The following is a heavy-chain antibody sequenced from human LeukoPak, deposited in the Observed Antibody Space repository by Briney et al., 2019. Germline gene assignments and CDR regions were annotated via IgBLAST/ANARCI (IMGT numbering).Heavy chain of an antibody. J-gene: IGHJ5*02. Sequence: PSETLSLTCTVSGGSISSSSYYWGWIRQPPGKGLEWIGEINHSGSTNYNPSLKSRVTISVDTSKNQFSLKLSSVTAADTAVYYCARAEYQLLYGNWFDPWGQGTLVTVSS. CDR1: GGSISSSSYY. V-gene: IGHV4-39*07. D-gene: IGHD2-2*02. CDR2: INHSGST. CDR3: ARAEYQLLYGNWFDP.